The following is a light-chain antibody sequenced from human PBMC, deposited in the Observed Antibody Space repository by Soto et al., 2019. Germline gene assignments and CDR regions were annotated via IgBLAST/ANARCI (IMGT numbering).Light chain of an antibody. V-gene: IGKV1-5*01. J-gene: IGKJ3*01. CDR3: QQYSDFLSS. CDR1: QSISRS. Sequence: DIQMTQSPSTLSASVGDRVTITCRASQSISRSLAWYQQKPGKAPSLLIYDASSLEGGVPSRFSGSGFGTEFTLTITNLQPADFETYYCQQYSDFLSSFGPVTTVDFK. CDR2: DAS.